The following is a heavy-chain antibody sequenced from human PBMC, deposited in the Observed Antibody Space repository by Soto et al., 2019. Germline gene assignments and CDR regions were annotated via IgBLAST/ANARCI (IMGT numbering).Heavy chain of an antibody. CDR3: AREVYCSGGSCSPCFDP. CDR2: INPNSGGT. V-gene: IGHV1-2*04. J-gene: IGHJ5*02. CDR1: GYTFTGYY. Sequence: VASVKVSCKASGYTFTGYYMHWVRQAPGQGLEWMGWINPNSGGTNYAQKFQGWVTMTRDTSISTAYMELSRLRSDDTAVYYCAREVYCSGGSCSPCFDPWGQGTLVTLSS. D-gene: IGHD2-15*01.